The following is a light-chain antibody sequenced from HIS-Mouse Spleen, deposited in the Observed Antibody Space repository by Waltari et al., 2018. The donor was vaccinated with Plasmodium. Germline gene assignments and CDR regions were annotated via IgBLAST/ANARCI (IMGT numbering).Light chain of an antibody. Sequence: QSALTPPRPVSGSPGPSATLSCTGTSSDVGGYNYVSWYPPHPGQAPKLMIDDVSKRPAAVPYPCSSSKSGNTASLTISGLQAEDEADYYCCSYAGSYTYVFGTGTKVTVL. J-gene: IGLJ1*01. CDR2: DVS. V-gene: IGLV2-11*01. CDR1: SSDVGGYNY. CDR3: CSYAGSYTYV.